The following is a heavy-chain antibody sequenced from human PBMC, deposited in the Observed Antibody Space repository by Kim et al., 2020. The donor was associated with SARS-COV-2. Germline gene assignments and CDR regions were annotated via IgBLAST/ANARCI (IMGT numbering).Heavy chain of an antibody. D-gene: IGHD5-12*01. J-gene: IGHJ5*02. CDR3: AKARGYSGYEGFWFDP. V-gene: IGHV3-9*01. CDR2: ISLNCGSI. CDR1: GFTFDDYA. Sequence: GGSLRLSCAASGFTFDDYAMHWVRQAPGKGLELFSGISLNCGSICYADSVKGRFTISRDNAKNSLYLQINSLRAEDTALYYCAKARGYSGYEGFWFDPWGQGTLVTVSS.